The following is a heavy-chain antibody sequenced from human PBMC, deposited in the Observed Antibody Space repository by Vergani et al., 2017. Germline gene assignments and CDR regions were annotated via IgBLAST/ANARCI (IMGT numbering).Heavy chain of an antibody. Sequence: QLQLQESGPGLVKPSETLSLTCTVSGGSISSSSYYWGWIRQPPGKGLEWIGSIYHSGSTYYNPSLKSRVTISVDTSKNQFSLKLSSVTAADTAVYYCARDYLYDSSGYYQYYFDYWGQGTLVTVSS. CDR3: ARDYLYDSSGYYQYYFDY. CDR2: IYHSGST. CDR1: GGSISSSSYY. V-gene: IGHV4-39*07. D-gene: IGHD3-22*01. J-gene: IGHJ4*02.